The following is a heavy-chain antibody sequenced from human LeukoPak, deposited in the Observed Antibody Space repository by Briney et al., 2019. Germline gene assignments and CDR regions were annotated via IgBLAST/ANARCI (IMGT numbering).Heavy chain of an antibody. CDR3: ARGKDTAMVKGYFDY. V-gene: IGHV4-59*01. D-gene: IGHD5-18*01. CDR1: GGSISSYY. Sequence: SETPSLTCTVSGGSISSYYWSWIRQPPGKGLEWIGYIYYSGSTNYNPSLKSRVTISVDTSKNQFSLKLSSVTAADTAVYYYARGKDTAMVKGYFDYWGQGTLVTVSS. CDR2: IYYSGST. J-gene: IGHJ4*02.